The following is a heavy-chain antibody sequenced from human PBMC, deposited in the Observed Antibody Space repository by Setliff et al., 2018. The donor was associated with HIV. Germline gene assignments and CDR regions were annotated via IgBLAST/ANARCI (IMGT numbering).Heavy chain of an antibody. CDR2: VSASGTT. Sequence: PSETLSLTCSVSGGSMSRVYWTWIRQPPGKGLEWIGYVSASGTTKYNPSLQSRVTISGDSSKNQFSLRLSSVTAADTAVYYCARHSPNVGVRGDAFDIWGQGTVVTVSS. V-gene: IGHV4-4*08. CDR3: ARHSPNVGVRGDAFDI. D-gene: IGHD2-8*01. CDR1: GGSMSRVY. J-gene: IGHJ3*02.